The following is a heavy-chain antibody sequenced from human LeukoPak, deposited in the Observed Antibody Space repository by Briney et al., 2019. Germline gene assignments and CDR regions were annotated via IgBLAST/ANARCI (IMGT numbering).Heavy chain of an antibody. CDR3: AKAPGERRNLGWFDP. CDR1: GFTFDDYA. Sequence: GGSLRLSCAASGFTFDDYAMHWVRQAPGKGLEWVSGISWNSGSIGYADSVKGRFTISRDNAKNSLYLQMNSLRAEDTALYYCAKAPGERRNLGWFDPWGQGTLVTVSS. D-gene: IGHD1-1*01. V-gene: IGHV3-9*01. CDR2: ISWNSGSI. J-gene: IGHJ5*02.